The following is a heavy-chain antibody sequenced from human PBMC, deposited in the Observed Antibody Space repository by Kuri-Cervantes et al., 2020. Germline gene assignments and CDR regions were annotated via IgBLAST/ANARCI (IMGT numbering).Heavy chain of an antibody. D-gene: IGHD4-11*01. CDR1: EFTFSSYW. V-gene: IGHV3-74*01. Sequence: GGSLRLSCAASEFTFSSYWMHWVRQAPGKGLVWVSRINSDGSSTNYADSVKGRFTISRDNAKNTAYLQMNSLRAEDTAVYYCARDLSNGDYGDYWGQGTLVTVSS. J-gene: IGHJ4*02. CDR2: INSDGSST. CDR3: ARDLSNGDYGDY.